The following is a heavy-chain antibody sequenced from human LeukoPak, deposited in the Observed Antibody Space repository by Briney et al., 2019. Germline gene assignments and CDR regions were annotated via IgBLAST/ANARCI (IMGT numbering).Heavy chain of an antibody. CDR3: AKGDDILTAYSAFDY. V-gene: IGHV3-23*01. D-gene: IGHD3-9*01. Sequence: GGSLRLSCAASGFTFSSYAMSWVRKAPGEGLDWVSGITGGGGSTYYADSVKGRFTISRDNSKNTLYLQMNSLRAEDTAVYYCAKGDDILTAYSAFDYWGQGTLVTVSS. CDR2: ITGGGGST. J-gene: IGHJ4*02. CDR1: GFTFSSYA.